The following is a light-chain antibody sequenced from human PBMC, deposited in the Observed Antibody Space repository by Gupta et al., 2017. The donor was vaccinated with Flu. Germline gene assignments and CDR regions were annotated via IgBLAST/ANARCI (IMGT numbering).Light chain of an antibody. CDR3: CSYRDIVTRV. V-gene: IGLV2-14*01. J-gene: IGLJ1*01. CDR1: STDIGSYDY. CDR2: EVS. Sequence: QSALTQPASVSGSPGQSITISCTGTSTDIGSYDYVSWYQQHPGTDPKLIRVEVSDRHSGISNRVSGSKSATTASLTISGLQAEDEAYYYCCSYRDIVTRVFGTGTRLTVV.